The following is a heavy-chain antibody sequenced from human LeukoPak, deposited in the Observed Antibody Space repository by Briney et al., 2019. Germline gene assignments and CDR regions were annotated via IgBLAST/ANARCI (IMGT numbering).Heavy chain of an antibody. D-gene: IGHD1-26*01. J-gene: IGHJ6*03. CDR1: GFTFNYYN. CDR3: ARDPYSGNYGNYYYYYMDV. Sequence: GGSLRLSCAASGFTFNYYNMNWVRQAPGKALEWVSSITSSGAYIFYADSVRGRFTISRDNAKDSLYLQMNSLGPEDTAVYYCARDPYSGNYGNYYYYYMDVWGKGTTVTVSS. CDR2: ITSSGAYI. V-gene: IGHV3-21*01.